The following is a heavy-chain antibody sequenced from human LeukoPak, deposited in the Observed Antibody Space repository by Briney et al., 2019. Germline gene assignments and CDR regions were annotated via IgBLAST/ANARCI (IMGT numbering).Heavy chain of an antibody. D-gene: IGHD2-2*01. V-gene: IGHV4-34*01. CDR2: ISHGGST. J-gene: IGHJ4*02. CDR3: ARGSLGYCSSISCYGGYYFDY. CDR1: GGSFSRYY. Sequence: PSETLSLTCAVYGGSFSRYYWSWIRQPPGKGLEWIGEISHGGSTNYNPSLKSRVTISVDTSKNQFSLKLSSVTAADTAVYYCARGSLGYCSSISCYGGYYFDYWGQGILVTVSS.